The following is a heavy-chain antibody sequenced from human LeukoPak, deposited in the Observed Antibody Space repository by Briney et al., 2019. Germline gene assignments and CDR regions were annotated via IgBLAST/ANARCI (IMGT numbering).Heavy chain of an antibody. Sequence: ASETLSLPCAVYGGSFSGYYWSWIRQPPGKGLEWIGEIDHSGSTNYNPSLKSRVTISVDTSKNQFSLKLSSVTAADTAVYYCAQDYYDSSGYYSHPGYFQHWGQGTLVTVSS. D-gene: IGHD3-22*01. CDR2: IDHSGST. V-gene: IGHV4-34*01. CDR1: GGSFSGYY. CDR3: AQDYYDSSGYYSHPGYFQH. J-gene: IGHJ1*01.